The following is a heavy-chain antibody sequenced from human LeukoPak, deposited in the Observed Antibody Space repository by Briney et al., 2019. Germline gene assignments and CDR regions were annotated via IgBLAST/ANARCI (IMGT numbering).Heavy chain of an antibody. Sequence: PSETLSLTCTVSGGSILDSTYYWAWIRQPPGKGLEWIATIFYTGNTHYNPSLKRRVTMSVDTVKNQFSLNLNSVTAADTAVYYCARQSSGYYYGWFDPWGQGTLVTVSS. V-gene: IGHV4-39*01. CDR3: ARQSSGYYYGWFDP. D-gene: IGHD3-22*01. CDR2: IFYTGNT. J-gene: IGHJ5*02. CDR1: GGSILDSTYY.